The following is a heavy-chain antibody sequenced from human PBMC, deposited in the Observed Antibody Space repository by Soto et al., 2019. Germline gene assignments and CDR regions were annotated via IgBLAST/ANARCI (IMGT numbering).Heavy chain of an antibody. Sequence: QVQLVQSGAEVKKPGASVKVSCKASGYTVTNYYMHWVRQAPGQGLEWMGIIIPRDGSTLYAQKFQGNAFITRDSSTSIGYPELSRLRSDETALYYGARYSELADYYASGRYLDSWGQRSMVTVSS. D-gene: IGHD3-10*01. CDR1: GYTVTNYY. CDR2: IIPRDGST. CDR3: ARYSELADYYASGRYLDS. V-gene: IGHV1-46*01. J-gene: IGHJ4*02.